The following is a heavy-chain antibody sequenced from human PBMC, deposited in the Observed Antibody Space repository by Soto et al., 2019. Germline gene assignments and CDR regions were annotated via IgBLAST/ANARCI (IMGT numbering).Heavy chain of an antibody. J-gene: IGHJ4*02. Sequence: EVQLLESGGGLVQPGGSLRLSCAASGFTFSNYAMSWVRQAPGKGLEWVSTLRIGGSITYYADSVKGRFTVSRDNSKNTLYLLMNGLRAEDTAVYYCAKGHYYYDSSGYRHFDCWGQGTLVTVSS. CDR3: AKGHYYYDSSGYRHFDC. CDR2: LRIGGSIT. CDR1: GFTFSNYA. D-gene: IGHD3-22*01. V-gene: IGHV3-23*01.